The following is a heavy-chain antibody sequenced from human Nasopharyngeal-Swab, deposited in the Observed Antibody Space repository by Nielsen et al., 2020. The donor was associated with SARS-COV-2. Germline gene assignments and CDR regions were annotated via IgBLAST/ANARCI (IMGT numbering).Heavy chain of an antibody. V-gene: IGHV3-15*01. J-gene: IGHJ6*02. Sequence: GESLKISCAASGFTFSNAWMSWVRQAPGKGLEWVGRIKSKTDGGTTDYAAPVKGRFTISRDDSKNTLYLQMNSLKTEDTAVYYCTTDSYYRYYYYGMDAWGQGTTVTV. CDR3: TTDSYYRYYYYGMDA. D-gene: IGHD3-10*01. CDR2: IKSKTDGGTT. CDR1: GFTFSNAW.